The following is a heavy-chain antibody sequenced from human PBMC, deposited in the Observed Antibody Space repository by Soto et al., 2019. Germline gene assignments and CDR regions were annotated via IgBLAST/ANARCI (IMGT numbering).Heavy chain of an antibody. D-gene: IGHD4-17*01. J-gene: IGHJ4*02. Sequence: GESLKISCQGSGYTFTIYWIGWVRQMPGKGLEWMGIIYPSDSDTRYSPAFQGHVTISADQSINTAYLQWDSLKASDTAIYYCARPATTVAANFDLWGQGTPVTVSS. CDR1: GYTFTIYW. CDR3: ARPATTVAANFDL. CDR2: IYPSDSDT. V-gene: IGHV5-51*01.